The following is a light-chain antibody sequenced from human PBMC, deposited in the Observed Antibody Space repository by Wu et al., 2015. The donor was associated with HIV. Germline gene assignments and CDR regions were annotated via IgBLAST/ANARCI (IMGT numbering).Light chain of an antibody. CDR3: QQYGSPPYS. Sequence: EIVLTQSPGTLSLSPGERATLSCRASQSVSSSYLAWYQQKPGQAPRLLIYGASSRATGIPDRFSGSGSGTDFTLTISRLEPEDFAVYYCQQYGSPPYSFGQGTKLGDQT. J-gene: IGKJ2*03. V-gene: IGKV3-20*01. CDR1: QSVSSSY. CDR2: GAS.